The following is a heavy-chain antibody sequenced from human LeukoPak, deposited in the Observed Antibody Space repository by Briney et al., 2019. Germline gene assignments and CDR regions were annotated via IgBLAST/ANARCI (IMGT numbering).Heavy chain of an antibody. V-gene: IGHV6-1*01. CDR2: TYYRYKWYN. Sequence: SQTLSLTCAISGDSVSNNSAAWNWIRQSPSRGLEWLGRTYYRYKWYNDYAVSVKSRIIINPDTSKNQFSLQVKSVTPEDTAVYYCGRGRKWGESGFDYWGQGTLVTVSS. D-gene: IGHD1-26*01. J-gene: IGHJ4*02. CDR3: GRGRKWGESGFDY. CDR1: GDSVSNNSAA.